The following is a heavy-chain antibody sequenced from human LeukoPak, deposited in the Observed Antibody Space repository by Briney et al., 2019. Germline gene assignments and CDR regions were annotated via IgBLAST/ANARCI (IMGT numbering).Heavy chain of an antibody. D-gene: IGHD6-19*01. Sequence: SETLSLTCTVSGYSISSGYYWGWIRQPPGKGLEWIGSIYHSGSTYYNPSLKSRVTISVDTSKNQFSLKLSSVTAADTAVYYCAVLGPSPLVAGPFDYWGQGTLVTVSS. J-gene: IGHJ4*02. CDR1: GYSISSGYY. CDR3: AVLGPSPLVAGPFDY. CDR2: IYHSGST. V-gene: IGHV4-38-2*02.